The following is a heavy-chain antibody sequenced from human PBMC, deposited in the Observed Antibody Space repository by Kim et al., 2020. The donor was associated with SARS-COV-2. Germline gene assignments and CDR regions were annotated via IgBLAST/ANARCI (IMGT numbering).Heavy chain of an antibody. D-gene: IGHD3-10*01. CDR1: GFTFSSYA. V-gene: IGHV3-30*04. CDR2: ISYDGSNK. J-gene: IGHJ4*02. Sequence: GGSLRLSCAASGFTFSSYAMHWVRQAPGKGLEWVAVISYDGSNKYYADSVKGRFTISRDNSKNTLYLQMNSLRAEDTAVYYCARDPYWFWESRLDYWGQG. CDR3: ARDPYWFWESRLDY.